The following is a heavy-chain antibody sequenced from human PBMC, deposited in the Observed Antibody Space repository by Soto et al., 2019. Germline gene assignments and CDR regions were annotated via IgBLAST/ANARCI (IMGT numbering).Heavy chain of an antibody. D-gene: IGHD4-17*01. V-gene: IGHV4-4*03. Sequence: PETLSLNCAVSGGSISSSNWWSWVRQPPGKGLEWIGEIYHSGSTNYNPSLKSRVTISVDKSKNQFSLKLSSVTAADTAVYYCARGGEVYGDYLRLYYYYYGMDVWGQGTTVTVSS. CDR3: ARGGEVYGDYLRLYYYYYGMDV. CDR2: IYHSGST. J-gene: IGHJ6*02. CDR1: GGSISSSNW.